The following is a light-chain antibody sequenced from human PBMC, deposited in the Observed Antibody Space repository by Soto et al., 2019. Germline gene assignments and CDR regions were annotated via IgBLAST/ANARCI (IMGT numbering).Light chain of an antibody. J-gene: IGLJ3*02. CDR1: RSNIGAGYD. Sequence: QSVLTQPPSGSGAPGQRVTIACTGNRSNIGAGYDVHWYHQLPGTSPKRHIYDNRNRPSGVPDRFSGSKSGTSASLAITGLQAEAEADYYCQSYDSSLSGYWLFGGVPQLTVL. V-gene: IGLV1-40*01. CDR3: QSYDSSLSGYWL. CDR2: DNR.